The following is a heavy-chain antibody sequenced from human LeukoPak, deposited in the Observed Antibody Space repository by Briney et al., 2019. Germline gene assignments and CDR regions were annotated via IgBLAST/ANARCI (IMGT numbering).Heavy chain of an antibody. CDR2: ISAYNGNT. CDR1: GYTFTSYG. Sequence: ASVKVSCKASGYTFTSYGISWVRQAPGQGLEWMGWISAYNGNTNYAQKLQGRVTMTTDTSTSTAYMEPRSLRSDDTAVYYCASHRIVVVPAAMPAYYYGMDVWGQGTTVTVSS. D-gene: IGHD2-2*01. CDR3: ASHRIVVVPAAMPAYYYGMDV. J-gene: IGHJ6*02. V-gene: IGHV1-18*01.